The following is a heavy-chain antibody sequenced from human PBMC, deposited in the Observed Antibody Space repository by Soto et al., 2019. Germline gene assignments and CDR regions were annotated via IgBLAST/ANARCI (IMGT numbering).Heavy chain of an antibody. D-gene: IGHD6-13*01. CDR3: ARGGASSSWDEANWFDP. Sequence: SETLSLTCTVSGGSVSSCSYYWSWIRQPPGKGLEWIGYIYYSGSTNYNPSLKSRVTISVDTSKNQFSLKLSSVTAADTAVYYCARGGASSSWDEANWFDPWGQGTLVTVSS. V-gene: IGHV4-61*01. CDR2: IYYSGST. CDR1: GGSVSSCSYY. J-gene: IGHJ5*02.